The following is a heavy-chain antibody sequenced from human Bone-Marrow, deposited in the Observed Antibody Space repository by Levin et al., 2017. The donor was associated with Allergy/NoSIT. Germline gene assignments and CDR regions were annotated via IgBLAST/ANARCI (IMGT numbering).Heavy chain of an antibody. CDR1: GYTFTAYY. Sequence: ASVKVSCKASGYTFTAYYIHFIRQAPGQGLEWMGWVNPNNGGTTFAQKFQGRITMTRDTTIGTAYVEVSSLSSDDTATYYCARVSYSGLHGRAFDIWGQGTTVTVSS. CDR2: VNPNNGGT. D-gene: IGHD1-26*01. CDR3: ARVSYSGLHGRAFDI. V-gene: IGHV1-2*02. J-gene: IGHJ3*02.